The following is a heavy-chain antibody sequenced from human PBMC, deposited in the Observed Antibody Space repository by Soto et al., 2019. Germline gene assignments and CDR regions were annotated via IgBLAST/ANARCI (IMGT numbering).Heavy chain of an antibody. D-gene: IGHD3-3*01. J-gene: IGHJ4*02. Sequence: GASVKVSCKVAGYTLTELSMHWVRQAPGKGLEWMGGFDPEDGETIYAQKFQGRVTMTEDTSTDTAYMELSSLRSEDTAVYYCATTLFGVAIVSHFDYWGQGTLVTVSS. CDR2: FDPEDGET. CDR3: ATTLFGVAIVSHFDY. V-gene: IGHV1-24*01. CDR1: GYTLTELS.